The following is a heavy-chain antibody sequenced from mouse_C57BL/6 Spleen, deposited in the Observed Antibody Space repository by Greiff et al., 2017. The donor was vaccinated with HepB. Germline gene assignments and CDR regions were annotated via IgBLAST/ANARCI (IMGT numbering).Heavy chain of an antibody. D-gene: IGHD1-1*01. V-gene: IGHV5-4*01. CDR1: GFTFSSYA. Sequence: EVKLVESGGGLVKPGGSLKLSCAASGFTFSSYAMSWVRQTPEKRLEWVATISDGGSYTYYPDNVKGRFTISRDNAKNNLYLQMSHLKSEDTAMYYCARESGLLRYFDYWGQGTTLTVSS. CDR2: ISDGGSYT. CDR3: ARESGLLRYFDY. J-gene: IGHJ2*01.